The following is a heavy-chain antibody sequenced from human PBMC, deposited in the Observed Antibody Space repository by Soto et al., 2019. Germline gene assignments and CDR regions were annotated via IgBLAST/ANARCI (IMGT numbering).Heavy chain of an antibody. CDR2: IYPGDSDT. CDR3: ARDQLYYNDISGRPLNAFDV. CDR1: GYSFTSYW. Sequence: GESLKISCRGSGYSFTSYWIGWVRQMPGKGLEWMGIIYPGDSDTRYSPSFQGQVTISADKSISTAYLQWSSLRAEDTAVYYCARDQLYYNDISGRPLNAFDVWGQGTMVTVSS. J-gene: IGHJ3*01. D-gene: IGHD3-22*01. V-gene: IGHV5-51*01.